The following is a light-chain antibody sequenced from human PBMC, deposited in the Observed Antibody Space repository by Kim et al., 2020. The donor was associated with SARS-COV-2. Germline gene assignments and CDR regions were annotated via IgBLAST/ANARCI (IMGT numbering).Light chain of an antibody. V-gene: IGKV3-11*01. CDR3: HQRAHWPIFT. CDR1: QSISNY. Sequence: EIVLTQSPATLSLSPGERATLSCRASQSISNYLAWYQQKPGQAPRLLIYDVSNRAPGIPARFSGSGSGTDFTLTISSLEPDDFAVYFCHQRAHWPIFTVGPGTKVDIK. CDR2: DVS. J-gene: IGKJ3*01.